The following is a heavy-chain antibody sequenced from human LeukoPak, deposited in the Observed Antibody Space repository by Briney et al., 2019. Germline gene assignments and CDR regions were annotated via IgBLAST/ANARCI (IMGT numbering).Heavy chain of an antibody. CDR3: AKGLKWFDY. CDR1: GVTLSSYA. V-gene: IGHV3-23*01. D-gene: IGHD2-8*01. J-gene: IGHJ4*02. CDR2: INSSGSGGNT. Sequence: GGSLRLSCAASGVTLSSYAMSWARQAPGKGLEWVSGINSSGSGGNTYYADSVKGRFTISRDNSKNTLYLQMNSLRAEDTAVYYCAKGLKWFDYWGQGTLVTVSS.